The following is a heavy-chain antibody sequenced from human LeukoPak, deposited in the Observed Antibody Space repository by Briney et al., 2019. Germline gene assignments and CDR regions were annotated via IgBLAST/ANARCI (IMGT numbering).Heavy chain of an antibody. Sequence: GGTLRLSCAASGCTFSSYAMSWVRQAPGKGLEWVAGISGSGGSTYYADSVNSQLTIFRDNSKNTLYLQMNNLRTEDTDVYYCAKSRHYSTSSLDPWGQGTLVTVSS. CDR2: ISGSGGST. D-gene: IGHD6-6*01. CDR3: AKSRHYSTSSLDP. J-gene: IGHJ5*02. V-gene: IGHV3-23*01. CDR1: GCTFSSYA.